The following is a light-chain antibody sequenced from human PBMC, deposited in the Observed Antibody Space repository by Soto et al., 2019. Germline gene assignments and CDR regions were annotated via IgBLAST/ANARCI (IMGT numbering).Light chain of an antibody. CDR2: EVN. CDR3: SSYTRSSTVV. CDR1: SSDIGTYNY. Sequence: QSALTQPASVSGSPGQSITVSCTGTSSDIGTYNYVSWYQQHPGKAPKVIIYEVNNRPSGVSNRFSGSKSGNTASLTISGLQAEDEADYYCSSYTRSSTVVFGGGTQLTVL. V-gene: IGLV2-14*01. J-gene: IGLJ2*01.